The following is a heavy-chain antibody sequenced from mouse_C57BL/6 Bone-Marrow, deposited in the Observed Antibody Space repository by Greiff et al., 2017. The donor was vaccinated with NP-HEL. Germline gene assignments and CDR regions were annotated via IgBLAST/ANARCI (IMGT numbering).Heavy chain of an antibody. CDR2: IYPGDGDT. CDR1: GYAFSSSW. V-gene: IGHV1-82*01. D-gene: IGHD4-1*01. J-gene: IGHJ3*01. CDR3: AKLGLWCAY. Sequence: QVQLQQSGPELVKPGASVKISCKASGYAFSSSWMNWVKQRPGKGLEWIGRIYPGDGDTNYNGKFKGKATLTADKSSSTAYMQLSSLTSEDSAVYFCAKLGLWCAYWGQGTLVTVSA.